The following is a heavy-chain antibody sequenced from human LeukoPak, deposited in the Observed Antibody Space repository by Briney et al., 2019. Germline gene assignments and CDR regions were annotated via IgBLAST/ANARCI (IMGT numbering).Heavy chain of an antibody. D-gene: IGHD4/OR15-4a*01. J-gene: IGHJ4*02. Sequence: GGSLRLSCAASGFTFSSFWMSWVRQAPGKGLEWVASIKQDGSEKCYVDSVKGRFTISRDNSKNTLYLQMNSLRAEDTAVYYCARRAGAYSHPYDYWGQGTLVTVSS. CDR2: IKQDGSEK. V-gene: IGHV3-7*03. CDR3: ARRAGAYSHPYDY. CDR1: GFTFSSFW.